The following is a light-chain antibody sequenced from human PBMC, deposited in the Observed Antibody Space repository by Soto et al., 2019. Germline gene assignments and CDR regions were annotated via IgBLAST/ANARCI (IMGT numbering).Light chain of an antibody. CDR2: EVS. CDR3: NSYTTTTTYV. V-gene: IGLV2-14*01. J-gene: IGLJ1*01. Sequence: QAALTHPGAVAGSPGQSITISCGGTSSDVGTTYNYVSWYQQHPGKAPKLIIYEVSNRPSGVSDRFSGSKSGNTASLTISGLQAEDEADYYCNSYTTTTTYVFGTGTKV. CDR1: SSDVGTTYNY.